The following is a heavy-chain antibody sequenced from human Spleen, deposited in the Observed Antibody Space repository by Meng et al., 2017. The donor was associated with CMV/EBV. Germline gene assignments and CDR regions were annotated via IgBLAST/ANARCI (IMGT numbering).Heavy chain of an antibody. Sequence: SETLSLTCAVYGGSFSGYYWSWIRQPPGKGLEWIGEINHSGSTNYNPSLKSRLTMSLDTSKNQFSLKVSSVTAADTAVYYCARSFTISGVLIPDAFDIWGQGKVVTVSS. CDR1: GGSFSGYY. V-gene: IGHV4-34*01. CDR3: ARSFTISGVLIPDAFDI. J-gene: IGHJ3*02. D-gene: IGHD3-3*01. CDR2: INHSGST.